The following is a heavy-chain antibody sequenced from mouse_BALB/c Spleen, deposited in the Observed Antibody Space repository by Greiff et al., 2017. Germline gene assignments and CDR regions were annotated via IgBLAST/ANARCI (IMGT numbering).Heavy chain of an antibody. CDR1: GFTFSSFG. CDR3: ARGSYYRYDVDY. D-gene: IGHD2-14*01. Sequence: EVMLVESGGGLVQPGGSRKLSCAASGFTFSSFGMHWVRQAPEKGLEWVAYISSGSSTIYYADTVKGRFTISRDNPKNTLFLQMTSLRSEDTAMYYCARGSYYRYDVDYWGQGTTLTVSS. J-gene: IGHJ2*01. CDR2: ISSGSSTI. V-gene: IGHV5-17*02.